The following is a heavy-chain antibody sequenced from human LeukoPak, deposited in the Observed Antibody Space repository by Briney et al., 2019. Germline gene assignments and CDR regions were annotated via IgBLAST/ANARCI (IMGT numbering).Heavy chain of an antibody. CDR1: GFTFSSYA. CDR3: AKDSFKVYCSGGSCYYFDY. Sequence: GGSLRLSCAASGFTFSSYAMSWVRQAPGKGLEWVSAISGSGGSTHYAGSVKGRFTISRDNSKNTLYLQMNSLRAEDTAVYYCAKDSFKVYCSGGSCYYFDYWGQGTLVTVSS. J-gene: IGHJ4*02. D-gene: IGHD2-15*01. CDR2: ISGSGGST. V-gene: IGHV3-23*01.